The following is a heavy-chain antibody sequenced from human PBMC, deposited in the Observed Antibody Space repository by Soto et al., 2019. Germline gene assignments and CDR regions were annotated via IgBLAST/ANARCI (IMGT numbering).Heavy chain of an antibody. CDR3: ARGDPEYSSSYAHYGMDV. CDR1: GGSFSGYY. J-gene: IGHJ6*02. D-gene: IGHD6-6*01. V-gene: IGHV4-34*01. Sequence: SETLSLTCAVYGGSFSGYYWSWIRQPPGKGLEWIGEINHSGSTNYNPSLKSRVTISVDTSKNQFSLKLSSVTAADTAVYYCARGDPEYSSSYAHYGMDVWGQGTTVTVSS. CDR2: INHSGST.